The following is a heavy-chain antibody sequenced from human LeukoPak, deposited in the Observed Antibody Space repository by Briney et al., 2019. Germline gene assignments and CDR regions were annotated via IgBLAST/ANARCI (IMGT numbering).Heavy chain of an antibody. CDR3: ARDNGWSADF. Sequence: GGSLRLSCAASGFTFSRHWMYWVRQAPGKGLEWVANIKQDGSAKPYVDSVKGRFTISRDNAKNSLFLQMNSLRVEDTAVYYCARDNGWSADFWGQGTLVTVSS. D-gene: IGHD2-15*01. CDR2: IKQDGSAK. CDR1: GFTFSRHW. V-gene: IGHV3-7*03. J-gene: IGHJ4*02.